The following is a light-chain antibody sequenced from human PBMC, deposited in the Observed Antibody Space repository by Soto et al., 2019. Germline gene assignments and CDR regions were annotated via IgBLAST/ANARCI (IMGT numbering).Light chain of an antibody. CDR2: GAS. V-gene: IGKV3-20*01. CDR1: QSVSSSY. Sequence: EIVWTQSPGTLSLAPGERATLSCMASQSVSSSYLAWYQQKPGQPPRLLIYGASSRATGIPDRFSGSGSGTDFTLTITRLEPEDFAVYYCQHYRTSFGGGTKVEIK. J-gene: IGKJ4*01. CDR3: QHYRTS.